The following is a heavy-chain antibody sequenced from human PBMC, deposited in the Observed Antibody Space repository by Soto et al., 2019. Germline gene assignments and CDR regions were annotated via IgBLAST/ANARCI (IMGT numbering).Heavy chain of an antibody. Sequence: XSVKVSCKASGYTFTSYYMHWVRQAPGQGLEWMGIINPSGGSTSYAQKFQGRVTMTRDTSTSTVYMELSSLRSEDTAVYYCASGACTNGVCYNYYYYGMDVWGQGTTVTVSS. CDR3: ASGACTNGVCYNYYYYGMDV. D-gene: IGHD2-8*01. J-gene: IGHJ6*02. CDR1: GYTFTSYY. CDR2: INPSGGST. V-gene: IGHV1-46*01.